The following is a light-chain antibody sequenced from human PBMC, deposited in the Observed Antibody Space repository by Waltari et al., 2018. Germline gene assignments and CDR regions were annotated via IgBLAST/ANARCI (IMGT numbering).Light chain of an antibody. CDR3: QQYGDTPLT. Sequence: EIVLTQSPGTLSLSPGQRATLSCRASQSISNSYIAWYQHKAGQTPRLLIYAATSRATDIPARFSVSGSGTDFTLTINRLEPADFAVYFCQQYGDTPLTFGGGTKVEIK. CDR2: AAT. V-gene: IGKV3-20*01. CDR1: QSISNSY. J-gene: IGKJ4*01.